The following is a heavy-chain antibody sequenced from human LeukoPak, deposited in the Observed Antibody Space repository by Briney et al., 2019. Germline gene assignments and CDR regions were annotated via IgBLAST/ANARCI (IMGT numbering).Heavy chain of an antibody. CDR3: AKDRSSSWYFLGYFDY. J-gene: IGHJ4*02. CDR1: GFTFSSYG. D-gene: IGHD6-13*01. V-gene: IGHV3-30*18. CDR2: ISYDGTNK. Sequence: GGSLRFSCAASGFTFSSYGMHWVRQAPGKGLEWVAIISYDGTNKYYADSVKGRFTISRDNSKNTLYLQMNSLRGEDAAVYYCAKDRSSSWYFLGYFDYWGQGTLVSVSS.